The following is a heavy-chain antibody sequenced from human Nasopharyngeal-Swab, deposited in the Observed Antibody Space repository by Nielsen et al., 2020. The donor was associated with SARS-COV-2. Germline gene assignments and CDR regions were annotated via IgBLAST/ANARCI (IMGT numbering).Heavy chain of an antibody. CDR1: GGSISSYY. Sequence: SETLSLTCTVSGGSISSYYWSWIRQPPGKGLEWIGYIYYSGSTNYNPSLKSRVTISVDTSKNQFPLKLSSVTAADTAVYYCARDYSSSWSNYYHYALDVWGQGTTVTVSS. CDR2: IYYSGST. V-gene: IGHV4-59*13. J-gene: IGHJ6*02. D-gene: IGHD6-13*01. CDR3: ARDYSSSWSNYYHYALDV.